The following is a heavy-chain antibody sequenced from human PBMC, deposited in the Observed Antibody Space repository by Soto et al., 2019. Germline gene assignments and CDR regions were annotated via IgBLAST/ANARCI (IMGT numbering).Heavy chain of an antibody. CDR3: AREKLDYFDY. V-gene: IGHV1-8*01. Sequence: QVQLVQSGAEVKKPGASVKVSCKASGYTFTSYDITWVRQATGQGLEWMGWMNPNSGNTGNAQQFQGRVTMTRNISISTAYMELSSLRSEDTAVYYCAREKLDYFDYWGQGTLVTVSS. CDR2: MNPNSGNT. CDR1: GYTFTSYD. J-gene: IGHJ4*02.